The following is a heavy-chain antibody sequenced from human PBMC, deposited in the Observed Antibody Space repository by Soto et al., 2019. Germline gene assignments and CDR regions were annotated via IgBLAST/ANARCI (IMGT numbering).Heavy chain of an antibody. V-gene: IGHV4-31*03. CDR2: IYYSGNT. Sequence: QVQLQESGPGLVNPSQTLSLTCTVSGGSINSDAYFWSWVRQHPGKGLEWIGYIYYSGNTYYNPSLKTRVTSSLATSRKQSSLKLRSATAADTGVYSCAIASAVTPETLAWGQRPRVTVAS. CDR3: AIASAVTPETLA. D-gene: IGHD2-21*01. CDR1: GGSINSDAYF. J-gene: IGHJ3*01.